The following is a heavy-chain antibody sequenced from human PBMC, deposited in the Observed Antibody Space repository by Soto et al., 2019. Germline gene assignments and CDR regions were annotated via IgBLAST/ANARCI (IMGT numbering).Heavy chain of an antibody. CDR2: INPSGGST. V-gene: IGHV1-46*01. J-gene: IGHJ4*02. Sequence: QVQLVQSGAEVKKPGASVKVSCKASGYTFTSYYMHWVRQAPGQGLEWMGIINPSGGSTSYAQKFQGRVTMTRDPPTSIVYMGLSRLRSEDTAEYYYARLPIGDHGEEVDYWGQRTLVSV. CDR1: GYTFTSYY. D-gene: IGHD3-10*01. CDR3: ARLPIGDHGEEVDY.